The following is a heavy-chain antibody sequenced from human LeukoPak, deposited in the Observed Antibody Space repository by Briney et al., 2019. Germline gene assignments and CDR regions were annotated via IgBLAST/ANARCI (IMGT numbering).Heavy chain of an antibody. Sequence: GGSLRLACSASGFTFSSYAMSWVRQTPGKGLERVSAISGSGGSTYYADSVKGRFTISRDNSKNTLYLQMNSLRAEDTAVYYCAKTGTITMIVVGHFDYWGQGSLLTVSS. J-gene: IGHJ4*02. CDR1: GFTFSSYA. V-gene: IGHV3-23*01. CDR2: ISGSGGST. CDR3: AKTGTITMIVVGHFDY. D-gene: IGHD3-22*01.